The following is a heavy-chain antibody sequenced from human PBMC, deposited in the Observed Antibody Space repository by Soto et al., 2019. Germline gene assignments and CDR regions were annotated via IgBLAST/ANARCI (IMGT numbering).Heavy chain of an antibody. D-gene: IGHD2-15*01. CDR3: ARGRGYSDGIDY. Sequence: GASVKGSCKASGYTFTSFDINWAREATGQGLEWMGWMNPNSGSTGSAQKFQGRVAMTRDTSISTAYMELSSLRSDDTAVYYCARGRGYSDGIDYWGQGTLVTV. CDR2: MNPNSGST. CDR1: GYTFTSFD. V-gene: IGHV1-8*02. J-gene: IGHJ4*02.